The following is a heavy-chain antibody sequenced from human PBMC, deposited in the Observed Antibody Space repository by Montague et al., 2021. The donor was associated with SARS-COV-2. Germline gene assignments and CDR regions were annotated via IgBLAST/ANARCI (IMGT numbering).Heavy chain of an antibody. D-gene: IGHD2-2*01. J-gene: IGHJ4*02. CDR1: GFTFSSYE. V-gene: IGHV3-48*03. Sequence: SRRISCAASGFTFSSYEMNLFRQAPGKGLEWVSYISSSGGTMFYADSVKGRFSISRDNAKNSLYLQMNSLRVEDTAVYYCARRYCSSTSCTNDYWGQGTLVTVSS. CDR2: ISSSGGTM. CDR3: ARRYCSSTSCTNDY.